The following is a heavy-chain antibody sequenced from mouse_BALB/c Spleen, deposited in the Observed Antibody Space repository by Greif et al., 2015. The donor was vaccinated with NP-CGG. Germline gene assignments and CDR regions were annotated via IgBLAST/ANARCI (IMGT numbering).Heavy chain of an antibody. CDR3: ARDGNHWYFDV. J-gene: IGHJ1*01. V-gene: IGHV5-4*02. CDR1: GFTFSDYY. Sequence: EVKLMESGGGLVKPGGSLKLSCAASGFTFSDYYMYWVRQTPEKRLEWVATISDGGSYTYYPDSVKGRFTISRDNAKNDLYLQMSSLKSEDTAMYYCARDGNHWYFDVWGAGTTVTVSS. CDR2: ISDGGSYT. D-gene: IGHD2-1*01.